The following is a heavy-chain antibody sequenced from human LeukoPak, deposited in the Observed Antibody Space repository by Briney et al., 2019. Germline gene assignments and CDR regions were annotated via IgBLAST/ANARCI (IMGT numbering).Heavy chain of an antibody. D-gene: IGHD1-7*01. J-gene: IGHJ6*03. CDR3: ARRWNYGRNYYIDV. CDR2: INDSGRT. V-gene: IGHV4-34*01. Sequence: SGTLSLTCAVYGGSFSNYYWSWIRQPPGRGLEWIGEINDSGRTNYNPSLMSRVTVSVDTSKNQFSLRLTSVTATDTAVYYCARRWNYGRNYYIDVWGNGATVSVSS. CDR1: GGSFSNYY.